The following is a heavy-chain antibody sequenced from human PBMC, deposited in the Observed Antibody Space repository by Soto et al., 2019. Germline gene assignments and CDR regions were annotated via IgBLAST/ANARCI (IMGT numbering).Heavy chain of an antibody. V-gene: IGHV1-3*01. CDR2: INAGNGNT. J-gene: IGHJ4*02. CDR1: GYTFTSYA. CDR3: ARVPSRYGDYIDY. Sequence: GASVKVSCKASGYTFTSYAMHWVRQAPGQRLEWMGWINAGNGNTKYSQKFQGRVTITRDTSASTAYMELSSLRSEDTAVYYCARVPSRYGDYIDYWGQGTLVTVSS. D-gene: IGHD4-17*01.